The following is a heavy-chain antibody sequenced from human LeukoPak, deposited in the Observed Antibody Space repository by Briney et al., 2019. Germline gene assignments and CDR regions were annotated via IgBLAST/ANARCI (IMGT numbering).Heavy chain of an antibody. V-gene: IGHV3-48*01. CDR2: ISSSSSTI. CDR1: GFTFSSYS. CDR3: ARDTRWSQTNKVYFDY. D-gene: IGHD2-2*01. J-gene: IGHJ4*02. Sequence: QPGGSLRLSCAASGFTFSSYSMNWVRQAPGKGLEWVSYISSSSSTIYYADSVKGRFTISRDNAKNSLYLQMNSLRGEDTAVYYCARDTRWSQTNKVYFDYWGQGTLVTVSS.